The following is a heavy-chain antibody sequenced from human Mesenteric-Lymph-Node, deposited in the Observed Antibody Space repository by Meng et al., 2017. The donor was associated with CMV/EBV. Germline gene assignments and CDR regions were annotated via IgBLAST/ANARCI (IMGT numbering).Heavy chain of an antibody. Sequence: GGSLRLSCAASGFTFIPSAMDWVRQAPGKGLEWVAFIRYDGNNEDYTDSVKGRFTISRDNFKNTLDLQMNSLRVEDTAVYYCAKREAYRIAFKYYYVMNVWGQGTTVTVSS. CDR1: GFTFIPSA. CDR3: AKREAYRIAFKYYYVMNV. J-gene: IGHJ6*02. V-gene: IGHV3-30*02. CDR2: IRYDGNNE. D-gene: IGHD2-21*01.